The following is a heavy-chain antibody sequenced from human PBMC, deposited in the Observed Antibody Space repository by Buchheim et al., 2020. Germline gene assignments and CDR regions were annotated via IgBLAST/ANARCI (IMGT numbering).Heavy chain of an antibody. J-gene: IGHJ6*02. CDR3: ARDFWSGSIPRPHNYYYYYGMDV. Sequence: QVQLVQSGAEVKKPGASVKVSCKASGYTFTGYYMHWVRQAPGQGLEWMGWINPNSGGTNYAQKFQGWVTMTRDTSISTAYMELSRLRSDDTAVYYCARDFWSGSIPRPHNYYYYYGMDVWGQGTT. CDR1: GYTFTGYY. V-gene: IGHV1-2*04. CDR2: INPNSGGT. D-gene: IGHD3-3*01.